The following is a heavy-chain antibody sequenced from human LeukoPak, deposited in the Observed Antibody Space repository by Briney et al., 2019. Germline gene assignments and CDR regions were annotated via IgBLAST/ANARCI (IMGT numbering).Heavy chain of an antibody. CDR3: AKAIVVVVAATRFDS. D-gene: IGHD2-15*01. CDR2: ISGSGGST. CDR1: DFTFSRHS. Sequence: GGPLRLFCAPSDFTFSRHSMNWFRQAPGKGLEWVSAISGSGGSTHYADSVKGRFTISRDNAKNTLYLHMNSLRAEDTAVYFCAKAIVVVVAATRFDSWGQGTLVTVSS. J-gene: IGHJ4*02. V-gene: IGHV3-23*01.